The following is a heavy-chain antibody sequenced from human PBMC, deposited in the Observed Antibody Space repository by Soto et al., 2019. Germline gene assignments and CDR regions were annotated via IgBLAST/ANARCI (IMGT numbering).Heavy chain of an antibody. Sequence: SETMSLTCTVSEGSISSYYWSCILQPPGKGLEWIGYIYYSGSTNYNPSLKSRVTISVDTSKNQFSLKLSSVTAADTAVYYCARPHGGSSGWDNWFDPWGQGTLVTVPS. J-gene: IGHJ5*02. CDR2: IYYSGST. CDR1: EGSISSYY. CDR3: ARPHGGSSGWDNWFDP. V-gene: IGHV4-59*01. D-gene: IGHD6-25*01.